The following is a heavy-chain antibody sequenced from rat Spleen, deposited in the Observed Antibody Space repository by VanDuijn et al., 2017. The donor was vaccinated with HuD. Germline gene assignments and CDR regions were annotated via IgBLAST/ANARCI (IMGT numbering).Heavy chain of an antibody. J-gene: IGHJ3*01. CDR1: GYSITSSLR. CDR2: INSAGST. V-gene: IGHV3-3*01. D-gene: IGHD1-1*01. CDR3: ARSDGTHYYLPFAD. Sequence: EVQLQESGPGLVKPSQSLSLTCSVIGYSITSSLRWNWIRKLPGNKLEWMGYINSAGSTVYNPSLKSQISISRDTSKNQFFLQVDSVTTEDTATYYCARSDGTHYYLPFADWGQGTLVTVSS.